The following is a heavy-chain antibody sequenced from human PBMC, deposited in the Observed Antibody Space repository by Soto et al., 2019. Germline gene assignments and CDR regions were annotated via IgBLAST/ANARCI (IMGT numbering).Heavy chain of an antibody. CDR1: GYTFTSYG. CDR2: ISAYNGNT. J-gene: IGHJ3*02. CDR3: ARDRTPEWELTAGAFDI. D-gene: IGHD1-26*01. V-gene: IGHV1-18*01. Sequence: GASVKVYCTASGYTFTSYGISWVRQAPGQGLEWMGWISAYNGNTNYAQKLQGRVTMTTDTSTSTAYMELRSLRSDDTAVYYCARDRTPEWELTAGAFDIWGQGTMVTVSS.